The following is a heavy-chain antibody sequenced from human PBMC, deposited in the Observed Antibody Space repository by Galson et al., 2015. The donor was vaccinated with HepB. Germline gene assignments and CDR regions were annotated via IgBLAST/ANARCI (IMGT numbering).Heavy chain of an antibody. V-gene: IGHV1-69*13. D-gene: IGHD3-10*01. CDR1: GSSYTNYA. Sequence: SVKVSCKASGSSYTNYAISWVRQAPGQGLEWMGGITPISGTVNYARKFQGRVTITADEATITAYMTLSSLRSGDTAVYYCAKVHMVRGVIRGLYYYNGMDAWGQGTTVTVSS. CDR2: ITPISGTV. J-gene: IGHJ6*02. CDR3: AKVHMVRGVIRGLYYYNGMDA.